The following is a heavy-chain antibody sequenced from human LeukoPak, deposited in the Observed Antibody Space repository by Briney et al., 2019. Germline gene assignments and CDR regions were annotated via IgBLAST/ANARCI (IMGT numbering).Heavy chain of an antibody. CDR2: ISHNAGP. CDR1: GGSFSGYY. D-gene: IGHD6-6*01. Sequence: PSETLSLTCAVSGGSFSGYYWTWIRQPPGKGLEWIGEISHNAGPNYNPSLKSRVTISINTSKNQFSLKMNSVPAADTAVYYCARAPPARPFDYWGQGTLVTVSS. CDR3: ARAPPARPFDY. J-gene: IGHJ4*02. V-gene: IGHV4-34*01.